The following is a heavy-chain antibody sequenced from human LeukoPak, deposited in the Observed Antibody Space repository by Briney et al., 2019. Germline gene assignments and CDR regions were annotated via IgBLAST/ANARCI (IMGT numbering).Heavy chain of an antibody. J-gene: IGHJ3*02. CDR3: ARHAVYFGSGNRAFDI. D-gene: IGHD3-10*01. V-gene: IGHV5-51*01. Sequence: GESLKISCLGSGYTFTSYWIGWVRQMPGKGLEWMGIIYPGDSDTRYSPSFQGQVTITADKSITTAYLQWSSLKASDTAMYHCARHAVYFGSGNRAFDIWGQGTMVTVSS. CDR2: IYPGDSDT. CDR1: GYTFTSYW.